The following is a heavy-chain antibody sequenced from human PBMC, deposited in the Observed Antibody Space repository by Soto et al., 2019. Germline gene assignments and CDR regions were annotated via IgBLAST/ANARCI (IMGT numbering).Heavy chain of an antibody. V-gene: IGHV1-69*02. D-gene: IGHD3-10*01. CDR1: GGTFSSYT. CDR3: AFGEQIPHLSVYYYMDG. J-gene: IGHJ6*03. Sequence: QVQLVQSGAEVKKPGSSVKVSCKASGGTFSSYTISWVRQAPGQGLEWMGRIIPILGIANYAQKFQGRVTITADKSTSTAYMELSSLRSEDTAVYYCAFGEQIPHLSVYYYMDGWGKGTTVTVSS. CDR2: IIPILGIA.